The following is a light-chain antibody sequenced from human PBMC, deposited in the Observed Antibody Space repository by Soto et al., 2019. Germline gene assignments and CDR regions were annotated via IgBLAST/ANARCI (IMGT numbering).Light chain of an antibody. CDR1: SSNIGAVYD. V-gene: IGLV1-40*01. CDR2: GNS. CDR3: QSYDSSLSGYVV. J-gene: IGLJ2*01. Sequence: QLVLTQPPSVSGAPGQRVTISCTGSSSNIGAVYDVHWYQQLPGTAPKLLLYGNSNRPSGVPDRFSGSKSGTSASLAITGLQAEDEADYYCQSYDSSLSGYVVFGGGTKLTVL.